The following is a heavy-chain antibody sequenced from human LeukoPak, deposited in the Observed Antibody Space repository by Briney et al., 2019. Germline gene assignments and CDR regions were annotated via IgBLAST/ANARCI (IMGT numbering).Heavy chain of an antibody. V-gene: IGHV3-53*01. CDR2: IYSGGST. Sequence: SGGSLRLSCAASGFTVSSNYMSWVRQAPGKGLEWVSVIYSGGSTYYADSVKGRFTISRDNSKNTLYLQMNSLRAEDTAVYYCAKADRASNYYYYMDVWGKGTTVTVSS. J-gene: IGHJ6*03. CDR1: GFTVSSNY. CDR3: AKADRASNYYYYMDV.